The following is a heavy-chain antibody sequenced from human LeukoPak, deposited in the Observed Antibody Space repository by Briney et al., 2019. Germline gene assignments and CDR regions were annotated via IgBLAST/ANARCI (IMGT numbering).Heavy chain of an antibody. Sequence: GGSLRLSCAASGFTFSSYSMNWVRQAPGKGLEWVSSISSSSNYIYYADSLRGRFTISRDNGKNSLYLQMNSLRAEDTAVYYCARDLAAEAAPFDYWGQGTLVTVSS. CDR3: ARDLAAEAAPFDY. CDR1: GFTFSSYS. J-gene: IGHJ4*02. V-gene: IGHV3-21*01. CDR2: ISSSSNYI. D-gene: IGHD6-19*01.